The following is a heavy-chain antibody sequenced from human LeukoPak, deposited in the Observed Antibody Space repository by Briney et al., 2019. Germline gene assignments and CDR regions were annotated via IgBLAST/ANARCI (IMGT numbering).Heavy chain of an antibody. CDR1: GGTFSSYA. CDR3: ARSYPVADPRFDP. D-gene: IGHD6-19*01. Sequence: ASVKVSCKASGGTFSSYAISWVRQAPGQGLEWMGWMNPNSGNTGYAQKFQGRVTMTTDTSTSTAYMELRSLRSDDTAVYFCARSYPVADPRFDPWGQGTLVTVSS. J-gene: IGHJ5*02. V-gene: IGHV1-18*01. CDR2: MNPNSGNT.